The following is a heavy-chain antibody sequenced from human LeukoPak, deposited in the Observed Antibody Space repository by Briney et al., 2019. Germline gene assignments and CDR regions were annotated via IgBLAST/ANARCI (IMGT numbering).Heavy chain of an antibody. CDR2: IYYSGST. V-gene: IGHV4-59*01. J-gene: IGHJ4*02. D-gene: IGHD5-12*01. CDR3: ARDQGSYDRRLDY. CDR1: GGSIGSYY. Sequence: SETPSLTCSVSGGSIGSYYWSWIRQPPGKGLEWIGSIYYSGSTNYNPSLKSRVTISVDTSKNQFSLNLTSVTAADTAVYYCARDQGSYDRRLDYWGQGTLVTVSS.